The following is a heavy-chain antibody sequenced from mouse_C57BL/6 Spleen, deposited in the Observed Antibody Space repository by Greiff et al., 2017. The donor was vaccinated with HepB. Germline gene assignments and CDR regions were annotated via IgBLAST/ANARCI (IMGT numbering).Heavy chain of an antibody. J-gene: IGHJ2*01. D-gene: IGHD3-3*01. V-gene: IGHV1-52*01. Sequence: QVQLKQPGAELVRPGSSVKLSCKASGYTFTSYWLHWVKQRPIQGLEWIGNIDPSDSETHYNQKFKDKATLTVDKSSSTAYMQLSSLTSEDSAVYYCAREGDVGDFDDWGQGTTLTVAS. CDR3: AREGDVGDFDD. CDR2: IDPSDSET. CDR1: GYTFTSYW.